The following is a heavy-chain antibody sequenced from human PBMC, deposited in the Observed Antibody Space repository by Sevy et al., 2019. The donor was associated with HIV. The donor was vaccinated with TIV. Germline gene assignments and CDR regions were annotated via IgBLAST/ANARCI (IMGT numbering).Heavy chain of an antibody. V-gene: IGHV3-21*01. Sequence: GGSLRLSCAASGFTFSSYSMNWVRQAPGKGLEWVSSISSSSSYIYYADSVKGRFTISRDNAKNSLYLQMNSLRAEDTAVYYGARDPHSSSHFDYGGRGTVVTVSS. CDR2: ISSSSSYI. CDR3: ARDPHSSSHFDY. J-gene: IGHJ4*02. D-gene: IGHD6-13*01. CDR1: GFTFSSYS.